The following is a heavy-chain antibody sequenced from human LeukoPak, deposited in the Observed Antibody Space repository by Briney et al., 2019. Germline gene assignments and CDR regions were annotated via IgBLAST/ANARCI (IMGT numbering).Heavy chain of an antibody. J-gene: IGHJ4*02. D-gene: IGHD4-17*01. CDR2: ISSSSSYI. CDR1: GFTFTSYS. CDR3: ARDLYGDYAGDY. Sequence: GGSLRLSCAASGFTFTSYSMNWVRQAPGKGMEWVSSISSSSSYIYYADSVKGRFTISRDNAKNSLYLQMNSLRAEDTAVYYCARDLYGDYAGDYWGQGTLVTVSS. V-gene: IGHV3-21*01.